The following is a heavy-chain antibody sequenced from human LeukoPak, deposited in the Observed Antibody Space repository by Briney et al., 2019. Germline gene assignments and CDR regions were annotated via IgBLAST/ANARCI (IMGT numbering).Heavy chain of an antibody. V-gene: IGHV3-9*03. CDR1: GFTFDDYA. D-gene: IGHD2-8*01. J-gene: IGHJ6*03. CDR2: ISWNSGSI. Sequence: PGGSLRLSCAASGFTFDDYAMRWARQAPGKGLEWVSGISWNSGSIGYADPVKGRFTISRDNAKNSLYLQMNSLRAEDMALYYCAKGAGFTLTPYYMDVWGKGTTVTVSS. CDR3: AKGAGFTLTPYYMDV.